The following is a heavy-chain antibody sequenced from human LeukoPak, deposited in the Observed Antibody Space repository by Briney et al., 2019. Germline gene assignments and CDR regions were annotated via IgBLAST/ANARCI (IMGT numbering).Heavy chain of an antibody. D-gene: IGHD6-19*01. CDR3: ARDSSGGFYYMDV. CDR2: ISSSSSYI. J-gene: IGHJ6*03. CDR1: GFTFSSYS. Sequence: PGGSLRLSCTASGFTFSSYSMNWVRQAPGKGLEWVSSISSSSSYIYYADSVKGRFTISRDNAKNSLYLQMNSLRAEDTAVYYCARDSSGGFYYMDVWGKGTTVTVSS. V-gene: IGHV3-21*01.